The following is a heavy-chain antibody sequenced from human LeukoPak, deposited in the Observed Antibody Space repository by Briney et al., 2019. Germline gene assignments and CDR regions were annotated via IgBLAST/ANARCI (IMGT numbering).Heavy chain of an antibody. J-gene: IGHJ4*02. Sequence: PGGSLRLSCAASGFSFSSYSMNRVRQAPGKGLEWVSSISSSKGYIYYADSVKGRFTISRDNAKNSLYLEMTSLRAEDTAVYYCASGSPAGDYWGQGTLVTVSS. CDR2: ISSSKGYI. D-gene: IGHD1-26*01. CDR3: ASGSPAGDY. V-gene: IGHV3-21*01. CDR1: GFSFSSYS.